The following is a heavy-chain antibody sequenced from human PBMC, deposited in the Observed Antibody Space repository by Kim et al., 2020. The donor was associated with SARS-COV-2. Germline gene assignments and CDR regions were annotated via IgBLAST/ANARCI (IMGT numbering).Heavy chain of an antibody. J-gene: IGHJ4*02. Sequence: KGRVTISVDTSKNQFSLKLSSVTAADTAVYYCARRHVTMIVVVIPHYYFDYWGQGTLVTVSS. CDR3: ARRHVTMIVVVIPHYYFDY. D-gene: IGHD3-22*01. V-gene: IGHV4-34*01.